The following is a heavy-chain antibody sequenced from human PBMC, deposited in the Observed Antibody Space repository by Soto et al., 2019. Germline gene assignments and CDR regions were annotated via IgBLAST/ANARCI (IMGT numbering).Heavy chain of an antibody. D-gene: IGHD6-13*01. CDR2: ISYDGSNK. CDR3: AKDSSSWSFDY. Sequence: QVQLVESGGGVVQPGRSLRLSCAASGFTFSSYGMHWVRQAPGKGLEWVAVISYDGSNKYYADSVKGRFTISRDNSKNPLYLQMNSLRAEDTAVYYCAKDSSSWSFDYWGQGTLVTVSS. CDR1: GFTFSSYG. J-gene: IGHJ4*02. V-gene: IGHV3-30*18.